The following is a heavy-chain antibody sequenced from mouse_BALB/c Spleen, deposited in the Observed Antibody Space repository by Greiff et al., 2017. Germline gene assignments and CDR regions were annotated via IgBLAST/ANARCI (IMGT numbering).Heavy chain of an antibody. CDR2: IDTSDSYT. V-gene: IGHV1-69*01. D-gene: IGHD1-2*01. J-gene: IGHJ2*01. CDR3: ARTLITTALFDY. Sequence: QVQLQQPGAELVMPGASVKMSCKASGYTFTDYWMHWVKQRPGQGLEWIGAIDTSDSYTSYNQKFKGKATLTVDESSSTAYMQLSSLTSEDSAVYYCARTLITTALFDYWGQGTTLTVSS. CDR1: GYTFTDYW.